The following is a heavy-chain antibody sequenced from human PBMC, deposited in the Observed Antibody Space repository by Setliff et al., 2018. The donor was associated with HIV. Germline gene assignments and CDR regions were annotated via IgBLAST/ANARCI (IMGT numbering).Heavy chain of an antibody. Sequence: ASVKVSCKASGYSFTDYYIHWVRQAPGQGLEWMGWINPKSDGTNYAQKFQGWITMTRDTSISTAYMELGRLRSYDTAVYYCARGMDYDDTSGYYKYYFDYWGQGTLVTVAS. J-gene: IGHJ4*02. CDR2: INPKSDGT. CDR3: ARGMDYDDTSGYYKYYFDY. D-gene: IGHD3-22*01. CDR1: GYSFTDYY. V-gene: IGHV1-2*04.